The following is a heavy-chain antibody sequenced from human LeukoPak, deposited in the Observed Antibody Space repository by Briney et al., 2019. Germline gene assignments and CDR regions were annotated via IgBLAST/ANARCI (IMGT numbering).Heavy chain of an antibody. D-gene: IGHD6-13*01. CDR2: ISDGGRTS. Sequence: GGSLRLSCAASGLTFSNAWMRWVRQAPGKGLEWVSAISDGGRTSYYADSVKGRFTISRDNSKNTLYLQMNSLRAEDTAVYYCAKLGGSSSWYGMDVWGQGTTVTVSS. CDR3: AKLGGSSSWYGMDV. CDR1: GLTFSNAW. J-gene: IGHJ6*02. V-gene: IGHV3-23*01.